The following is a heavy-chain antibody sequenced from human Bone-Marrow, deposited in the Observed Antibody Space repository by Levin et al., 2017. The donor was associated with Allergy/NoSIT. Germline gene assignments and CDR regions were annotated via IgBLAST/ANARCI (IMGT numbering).Heavy chain of an antibody. J-gene: IGHJ2*01. D-gene: IGHD3-3*01. CDR1: GYSFTDYY. CDR2: INPNSGAS. V-gene: IGHV1-2*06. Sequence: GESLKISCKASGYSFTDYYVHWVRQAPGQGLEWMGRINPNSGASIFALKFQGRVTMTRDSSISTASMELNSLRSDDTAVYYCARDYDYWSGYPNWYFELWGRGTLVTVSS. CDR3: ARDYDYWSGYPNWYFEL.